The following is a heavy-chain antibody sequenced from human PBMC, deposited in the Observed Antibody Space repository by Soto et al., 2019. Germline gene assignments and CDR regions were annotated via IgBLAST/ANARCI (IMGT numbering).Heavy chain of an antibody. J-gene: IGHJ4*02. CDR3: ARSLTQAVFES. CDR2: IYPSGSS. CDR1: GGSISRGGHY. V-gene: IGHV4-31*03. Sequence: LSLTCTVSGGSISRGGHYWNWIRQRPGKGLEWIGYIYPSGSSYYKPSLRNRVSISVDTSKNQVSLQLTSVTAADTAVYYCARSLTQAVFESWGQGAMVTVYS. D-gene: IGHD1-20*01.